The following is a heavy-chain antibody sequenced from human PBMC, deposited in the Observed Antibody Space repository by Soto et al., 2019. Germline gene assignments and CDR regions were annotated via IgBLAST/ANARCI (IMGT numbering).Heavy chain of an antibody. CDR1: GGSFSGYY. V-gene: IGHV4-34*01. Sequence: PSETLSLTSAVYGGSFSGYYWSWIRQPPGKGLEWIGEINHSGSTNYNPSLKSRVTISVDTSKNQFSLKLSSVTAADTAVYYCAGYLYGGDCYRPYAFDIWGQGTMVTVSS. D-gene: IGHD2-21*02. J-gene: IGHJ3*02. CDR3: AGYLYGGDCYRPYAFDI. CDR2: INHSGST.